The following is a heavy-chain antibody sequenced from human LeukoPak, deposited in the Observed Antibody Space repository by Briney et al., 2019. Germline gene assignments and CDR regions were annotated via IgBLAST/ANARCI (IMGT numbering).Heavy chain of an antibody. CDR2: MIQSGSS. D-gene: IGHD5-12*01. J-gene: IGHJ4*02. Sequence: SETLSLTCGVSGGAFSDYYWSWLRQAPGKGLEWIGEMIQSGSSNYNPPLRSRVTISGDTSRNQFSLKLNSLTAADTAVYYCARGNIVATILGGLHGTTAFDFWGQGILVTVSS. CDR3: ARGNIVATILGGLHGTTAFDF. V-gene: IGHV4-34*01. CDR1: GGAFSDYY.